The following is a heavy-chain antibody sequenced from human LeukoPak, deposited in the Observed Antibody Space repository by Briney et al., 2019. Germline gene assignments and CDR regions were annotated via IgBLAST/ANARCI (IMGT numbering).Heavy chain of an antibody. CDR1: GITFRSYV. CDR2: LIGRVTSL. CDR3: AKAHDNNWYEFDY. Sequence: GGSLRLSCEPSGITFRSYVMSWVREPPGRGGEWGSGLIGRVTSLYYADSVKGRFTISRDNSKSTLSLQMNSLRPEDAAVYYCAKAHDNNWYEFDYWGQGTLVTVSS. D-gene: IGHD1-1*01. J-gene: IGHJ4*02. V-gene: IGHV3-23*01.